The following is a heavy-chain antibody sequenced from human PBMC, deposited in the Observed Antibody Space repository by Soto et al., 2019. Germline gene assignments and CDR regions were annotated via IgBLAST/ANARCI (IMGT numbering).Heavy chain of an antibody. Sequence: QVQLVQSGAEVKKPGASVKVSCKASGYTFTNYGISWVRQAPGQGLEWMGWISAYNGDTNYAQRVQGRVTMTTDKSTTTADMELRTLTSDDTAMYYCARESLGTETTAWLDPWGQVTLVTIA. V-gene: IGHV1-18*04. CDR3: ARESLGTETTAWLDP. D-gene: IGHD1-1*01. J-gene: IGHJ5*02. CDR2: ISAYNGDT. CDR1: GYTFTNYG.